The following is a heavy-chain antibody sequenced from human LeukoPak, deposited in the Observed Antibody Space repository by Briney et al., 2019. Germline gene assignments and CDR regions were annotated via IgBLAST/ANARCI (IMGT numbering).Heavy chain of an antibody. CDR3: ASPYCSSTSCCEYFQH. Sequence: GESLEISCKGSGYSFTSYWIGWVRQMPGKGLEWMGIIYPGDSDTRYSPSFQGQVTISAEKSISTAYLQWSSLKASDTAMYYCASPYCSSTSCCEYFQHWGQGTLVTVSS. D-gene: IGHD2-2*01. V-gene: IGHV5-51*01. CDR2: IYPGDSDT. CDR1: GYSFTSYW. J-gene: IGHJ1*01.